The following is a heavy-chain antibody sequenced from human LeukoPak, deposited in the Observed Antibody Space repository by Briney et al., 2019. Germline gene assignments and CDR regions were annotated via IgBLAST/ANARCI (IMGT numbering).Heavy chain of an antibody. CDR2: ISAGGITT. V-gene: IGHV3-23*01. Sequence: GGTLRLSCAASGFTFSSYGMSWVRQAPGKGLEWVSVISAGGITTYYADSVKGRFTISRDNSKNTVFLQMSSLRAEDTALYYCARKSGSGNFPLDYWGQGTLVTVSS. J-gene: IGHJ4*02. CDR3: ARKSGSGNFPLDY. D-gene: IGHD3-10*01. CDR1: GFTFSSYG.